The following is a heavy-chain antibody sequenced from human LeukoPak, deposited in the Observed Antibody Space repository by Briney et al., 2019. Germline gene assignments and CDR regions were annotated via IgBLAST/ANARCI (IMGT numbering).Heavy chain of an antibody. CDR1: GFTFTTYG. CDR2: IRYDGGNK. CDR3: AKDRYYTSGSYFGYFDY. V-gene: IGHV3-30*02. Sequence: GGSLRLSCAASGFTFTTYGMHWVRQAPGKGLEWVAFIRYDGGNKYHADSVKGRFTMSRDNSKNSLYLQMNSLRAEDTAVYYCAKDRYYTSGSYFGYFDYWGQGTLVTVSS. D-gene: IGHD3-10*01. J-gene: IGHJ4*02.